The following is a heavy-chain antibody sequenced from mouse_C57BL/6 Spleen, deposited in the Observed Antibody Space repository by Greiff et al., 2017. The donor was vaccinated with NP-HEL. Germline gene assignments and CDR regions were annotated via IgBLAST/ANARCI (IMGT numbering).Heavy chain of an antibody. Sequence: VQLQQSGPELVKPGASVKIPCKASGYTFTDYNMDWVKQSHGKSLEWIGDINPNNGGTIYNQKFKGKATLTVDKSSSTAYMELRSLTSEDTAVYYCARNVLWLRRGYVDVWGTGTTGTVS. V-gene: IGHV1-18*01. CDR1: GYTFTDYN. CDR3: ARNVLWLRRGYVDV. D-gene: IGHD2-2*01. CDR2: INPNNGGT. J-gene: IGHJ1*03.